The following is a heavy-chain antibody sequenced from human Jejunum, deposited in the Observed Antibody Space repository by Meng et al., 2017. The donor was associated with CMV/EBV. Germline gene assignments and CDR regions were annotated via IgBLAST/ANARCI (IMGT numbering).Heavy chain of an antibody. V-gene: IGHV3-23*01. J-gene: IGHJ4*01. D-gene: IGHD3-3*01. Sequence: VASGFTFSDYDMSGGRLAPGKGLEWVSSISGGGDNTYYAEYVKDRFTISRDNSRNTLYVQMNSLRVEDTAVYYCGRFWSGYLSDYWGQGTLVTVSS. CDR1: GFTFSDYD. CDR2: ISGGGDNT. CDR3: GRFWSGYLSDY.